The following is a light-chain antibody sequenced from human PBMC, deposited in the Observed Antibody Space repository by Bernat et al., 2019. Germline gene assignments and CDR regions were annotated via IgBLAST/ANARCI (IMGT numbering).Light chain of an antibody. CDR1: SSDVGSYNL. Sequence: QSALTQPASVSGSPGQSITISCTGTSSDVGSYNLVSWYQQHPGKAPKHMIYEGSKRPSGVSNRFSGSKSGNTDSMTISGLQAEDGADYYCCSYAGSSTSVVFGGGTKLTVL. J-gene: IGLJ2*01. V-gene: IGLV2-23*01. CDR3: CSYAGSSTSVV. CDR2: EGS.